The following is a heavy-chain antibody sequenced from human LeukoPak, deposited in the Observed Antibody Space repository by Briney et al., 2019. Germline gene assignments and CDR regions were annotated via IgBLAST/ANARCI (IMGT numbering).Heavy chain of an antibody. J-gene: IGHJ3*02. CDR2: ISYIGST. Sequence: SETLSLTCAVSTDSFNSHYWTWIRQPPGKGLEWIVYISYIGSTNYNPSLKSRVTISIDTSKNQFSLKLSSVTAADTAVYYCARDVVTVTKGFDIWGQGTMVSVSS. CDR1: TDSFNSHY. V-gene: IGHV4-59*11. CDR3: ARDVVTVTKGFDI. D-gene: IGHD4-17*01.